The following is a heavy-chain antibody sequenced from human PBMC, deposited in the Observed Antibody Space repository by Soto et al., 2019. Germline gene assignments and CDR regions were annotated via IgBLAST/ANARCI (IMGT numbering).Heavy chain of an antibody. CDR3: GKILVGATGHTDADS. CDR1: GGSVYSNGHY. J-gene: IGHJ4*02. Sequence: NPSETLSLTCIVSGGSVYSNGHYWVWIRQPPGKGLEWIGSIDNNGVTNYNSSLKSRVTISRDTSKNQFSLRLTSVTAADTAVYYCGKILVGATGHTDADSWGPGTLVTVSS. CDR2: IDNNGVT. V-gene: IGHV4-39*01. D-gene: IGHD2-15*01.